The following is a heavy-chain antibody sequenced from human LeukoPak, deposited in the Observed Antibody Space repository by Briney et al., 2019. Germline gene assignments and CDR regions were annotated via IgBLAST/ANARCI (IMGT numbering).Heavy chain of an antibody. V-gene: IGHV4-39*07. Sequence: PSETLSLTCTVSGGSISSWPYFWGWIRQTPGKGLEWVASLSYTGTTYYNPSLESRVAISADTESQFSLRLNSVTAADTAVYYCARRSWSWNAFDIWGQGTMVTVSS. J-gene: IGHJ3*02. D-gene: IGHD1-26*01. CDR2: LSYTGTT. CDR1: GGSISSWPYF. CDR3: ARRSWSWNAFDI.